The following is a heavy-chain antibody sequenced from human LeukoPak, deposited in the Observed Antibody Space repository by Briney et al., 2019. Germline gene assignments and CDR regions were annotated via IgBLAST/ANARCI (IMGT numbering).Heavy chain of an antibody. CDR2: INGDGSVK. D-gene: IGHD2-2*01. J-gene: IGHJ5*02. CDR3: AWGFSCAS. CDR1: GFTFSGYW. Sequence: PGGSLRLSCVASGFTFSGYWMTWVRQPPGKGLEWVANINGDGSVKNYVDSVEGRFTISRDNAKNSLYLQLNNLRADDSAVYYCAWGFSCASWGQGSLVTVSS. V-gene: IGHV3-7*01.